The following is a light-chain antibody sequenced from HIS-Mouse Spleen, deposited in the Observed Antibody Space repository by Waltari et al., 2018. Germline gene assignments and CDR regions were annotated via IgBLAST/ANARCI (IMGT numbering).Light chain of an antibody. CDR1: SSHAGGYNY. CDR3: SSYTSSSTLKV. J-gene: IGLJ3*02. CDR2: EVS. Sequence: QSALTQPASVSGSPGQSITIHCTGTSSHAGGYNYVSWYQQHPGKAPKLMMYEVSNRPSGVSNRFSGSKSGNTASLTISGLQAEDEADYYCSSYTSSSTLKVFGGGTKLTVL. V-gene: IGLV2-14*01.